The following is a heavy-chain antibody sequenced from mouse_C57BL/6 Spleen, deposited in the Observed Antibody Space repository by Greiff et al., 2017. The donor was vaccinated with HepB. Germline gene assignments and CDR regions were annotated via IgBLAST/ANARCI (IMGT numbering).Heavy chain of an antibody. J-gene: IGHJ4*01. D-gene: IGHD1-2*01. CDR2: ISYDGSN. CDR1: GYSITSGYY. CDR3: ARVHYYGHAMDY. V-gene: IGHV3-6*01. Sequence: EVQRVESGPGLVKPSQSLSLTCSVTGYSITSGYYWNWIRQFPGNKLEWMGYISYDGSNNYNPSLKNRISITRDTSKNQVFLKLNSVTTEDTATYYCARVHYYGHAMDYWGQGTSVTVSS.